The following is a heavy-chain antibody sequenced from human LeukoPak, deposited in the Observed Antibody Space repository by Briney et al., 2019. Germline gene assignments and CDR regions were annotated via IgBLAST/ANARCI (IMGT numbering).Heavy chain of an antibody. Sequence: GGSLRLSCAASGFTFSSYAMAWVRQAPVKGLEWVSAISGSGGSTYYADSVKGRFTISRDNSKNTLYLQMNSLRAEDTAVYYCAKSTIFLLNWFDPWGQGTLVTVSS. D-gene: IGHD3-3*01. V-gene: IGHV3-23*01. CDR3: AKSTIFLLNWFDP. J-gene: IGHJ5*02. CDR2: ISGSGGST. CDR1: GFTFSSYA.